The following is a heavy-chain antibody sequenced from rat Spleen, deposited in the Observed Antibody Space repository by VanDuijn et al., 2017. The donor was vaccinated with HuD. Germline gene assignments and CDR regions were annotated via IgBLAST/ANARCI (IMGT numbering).Heavy chain of an antibody. CDR2: IWTGGDT. D-gene: IGHD1-4*01. CDR3: ARDQDPGIDVMDA. CDR1: GFSLASYN. J-gene: IGHJ4*01. Sequence: QVQLKESGPGLVQPSQTLSLTCTVSGFSLASYNVHWIRQFTGKGLEWMGMIWTGGDTDYNSALKSRLSISRDTAKSQVFLRMDSLQNEDIATYYCARDQDPGIDVMDAWGQGASVTVSS. V-gene: IGHV2-30*01.